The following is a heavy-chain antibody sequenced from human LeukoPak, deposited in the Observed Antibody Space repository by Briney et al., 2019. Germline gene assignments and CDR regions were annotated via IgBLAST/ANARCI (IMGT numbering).Heavy chain of an antibody. CDR3: AREPLDWRLGPLLDY. V-gene: IGHV1-18*01. CDR2: ISAYNGNT. Sequence: RGSVKVSCKASGYTFTSYGISWVRQAPGQGLEWMGWISAYNGNTNYAQKLQGRVTMTTDTSTSTAYLELRSLRSDDTAVYYCAREPLDWRLGPLLDYWGQGTLVTVSS. J-gene: IGHJ4*02. CDR1: GYTFTSYG. D-gene: IGHD2-8*02.